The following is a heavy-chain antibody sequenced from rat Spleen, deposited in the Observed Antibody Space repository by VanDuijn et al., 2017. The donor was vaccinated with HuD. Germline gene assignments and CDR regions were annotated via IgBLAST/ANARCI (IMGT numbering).Heavy chain of an antibody. V-gene: IGHV2-1*01. D-gene: IGHD5-1*01. Sequence: QVQLKESGPGLVQPSQTLSLTCTVSGFSLTDNSVHWLRQPPGKGLEWMGGIWGDGSTSYNSALKSRLSISRDTSKSQVFLKVNSLQTDDTDMYICTRGLGDYWGQGVMVTVSS. CDR2: IWGDGST. CDR3: TRGLGDY. CDR1: GFSLTDNS. J-gene: IGHJ2*01.